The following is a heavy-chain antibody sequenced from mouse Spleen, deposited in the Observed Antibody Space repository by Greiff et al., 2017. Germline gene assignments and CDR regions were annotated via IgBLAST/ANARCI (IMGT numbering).Heavy chain of an antibody. CDR3: ARWDDYGSSPLFAY. Sequence: QVQLQQPGAELVTPGASVTMSCNVSGYTFTSYGVTWVRQRPGQGLEWLGDIYPGGGSTYYTDTFTSQATVTVDTYSSTANMQISSLTSEDSAVYYCARWDDYGSSPLFAYWGQGTLGNGSA. CDR1: GYTFTSYG. D-gene: IGHD1-1*01. V-gene: IGHV1-55*01. CDR2: IYPGGGST. J-gene: IGHJ3*01.